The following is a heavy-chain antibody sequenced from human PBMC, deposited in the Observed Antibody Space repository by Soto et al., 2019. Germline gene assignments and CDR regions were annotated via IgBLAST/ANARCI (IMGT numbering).Heavy chain of an antibody. CDR3: ARDGSGWPLFI. J-gene: IGHJ4*02. D-gene: IGHD6-19*01. Sequence: GGSLRLSCAASGSTFSSYWMSWVRQAPGKGLEWVANIKQDGSEKYYVDSVKGRFTISRDNAKNSLYLQMNSLRAEDTAVYYCARDGSGWPLFIWGQGTLVTVSS. CDR2: IKQDGSEK. CDR1: GSTFSSYW. V-gene: IGHV3-7*05.